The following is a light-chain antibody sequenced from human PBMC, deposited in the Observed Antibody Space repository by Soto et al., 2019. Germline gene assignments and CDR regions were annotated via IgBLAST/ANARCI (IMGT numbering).Light chain of an antibody. CDR3: QQYNNWPPWT. Sequence: EIVMTQSPATLSVSPGERATLSCMASQSVSSNLAWYQQKPGQAPRLLIYGASTRATGIPARFSGSGSGTEFTLTISSLQSEDFAVYYCQQYNNWPPWTFGQGTKVEIQ. CDR2: GAS. V-gene: IGKV3-15*01. CDR1: QSVSSN. J-gene: IGKJ1*01.